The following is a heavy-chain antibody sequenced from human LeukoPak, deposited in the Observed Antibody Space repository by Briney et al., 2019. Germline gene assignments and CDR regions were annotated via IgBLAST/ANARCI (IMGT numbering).Heavy chain of an antibody. J-gene: IGHJ4*02. D-gene: IGHD3-10*01. Sequence: PGGSLGLSCAASGLTLRIYGKHCAPGTPAKGLEWGTGMSYNGNDKYYEDPLKGRFTISRDNYKNPLYLQMNSLRAEDTAVYYCASAPPRFGGYGYFDYWGKGSLVSVSS. V-gene: IGHV3-30*03. CDR1: GLTLRIYG. CDR3: ASAPPRFGGYGYFDY. CDR2: MSYNGNDK.